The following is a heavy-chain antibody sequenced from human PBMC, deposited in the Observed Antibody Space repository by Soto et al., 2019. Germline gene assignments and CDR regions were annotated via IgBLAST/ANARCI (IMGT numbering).Heavy chain of an antibody. J-gene: IGHJ5*02. CDR2: ISAYTDTP. CDR3: ARVIPGLEAWFAP. Sequence: ASVKVSCKASGYTFTNFVVTWVRRAAGQGLEWMGWISAYTDTPNYAQKFQGRVTMTIDTSTSTAYMDLRSLTSDDTAVYYCARVIPGLEAWFAPWGQGTMVTVSS. D-gene: IGHD2-2*01. V-gene: IGHV1-18*01. CDR1: GYTFTNFV.